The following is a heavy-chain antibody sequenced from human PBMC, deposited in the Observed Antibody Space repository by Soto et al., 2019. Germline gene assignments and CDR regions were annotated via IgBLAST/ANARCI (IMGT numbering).Heavy chain of an antibody. CDR3: ARWLQYHYTGMDV. V-gene: IGHV3-48*03. J-gene: IGHJ6*02. CDR1: GFSLNSYE. Sequence: EVQLVESGGGLVQPGGSLRLSCAASGFSLNSYEMNWVRQAPGKGLEWVSYISSSAGAIFYADPVRGRFTVSRDNAKNSVYLQMNSLRAEDTAVYCCARWLQYHYTGMDVWGQATTVTVSS. D-gene: IGHD5-12*01. CDR2: ISSSAGAI.